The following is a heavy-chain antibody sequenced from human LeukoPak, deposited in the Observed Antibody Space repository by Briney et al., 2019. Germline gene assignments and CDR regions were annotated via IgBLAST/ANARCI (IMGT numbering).Heavy chain of an antibody. CDR1: GFTFSSYA. Sequence: PGRSLRLSCAASGFTFSSYAMHWVRQAPGKWLEWVAVMSYDRSNKFYADSVKGRFTLSRDNSKNTLYLQMNSLRIEDTAVYYCGRGSVGFGELNYWGQGTLVTVSS. D-gene: IGHD3-10*01. CDR2: MSYDRSNK. CDR3: GRGSVGFGELNY. J-gene: IGHJ4*02. V-gene: IGHV3-30*04.